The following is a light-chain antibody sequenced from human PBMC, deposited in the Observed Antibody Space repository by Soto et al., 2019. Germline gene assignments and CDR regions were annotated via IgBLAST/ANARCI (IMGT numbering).Light chain of an antibody. J-gene: IGKJ4*01. CDR3: QQRSNWLT. V-gene: IGKV3-11*01. CDR1: QSVSSY. Sequence: EIVLTQSPATLSLSPGERATLSCRASQSVSSYLAWYQQKPGQAPRLLIYDASNRATGIPARFSGSGSGTVFTLTISSLEPEDFAVYYYQQRSNWLTFGGGTKVEIK. CDR2: DAS.